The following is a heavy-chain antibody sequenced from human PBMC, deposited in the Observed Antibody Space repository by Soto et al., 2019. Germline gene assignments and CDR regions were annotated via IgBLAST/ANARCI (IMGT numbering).Heavy chain of an antibody. Sequence: QITLKESGPTLVKPTQTLTLTCTFSGFSLSTSGVGVGWIRQPPGKALEWLALIYWDDDKRYSPSLKSRLTTTKDTSKNQVVLTMTNMDPVDTATYCCAHSLKTWWYFDLWGRGTLVTVSS. CDR3: AHSLKTWWYFDL. CDR2: IYWDDDK. V-gene: IGHV2-5*02. CDR1: GFSLSTSGVG. J-gene: IGHJ2*01.